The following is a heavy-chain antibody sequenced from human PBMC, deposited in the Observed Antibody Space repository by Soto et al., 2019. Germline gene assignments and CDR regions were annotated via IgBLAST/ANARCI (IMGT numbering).Heavy chain of an antibody. CDR2: IYYSGST. V-gene: IGHV4-61*01. CDR1: GGSISSSYY. J-gene: IGHJ3*02. CDR3: ARVWGGAFDI. Sequence: SETLSLTCTVSGGSISSSYYWSWIRQPPGKGLEWIGYIYYSGSTNYNPSLKSRVTISVDTSKNQFSLKLSSVTAADTAVYYCARVWGGAFDIWGQGTMVTVSS. D-gene: IGHD3-10*01.